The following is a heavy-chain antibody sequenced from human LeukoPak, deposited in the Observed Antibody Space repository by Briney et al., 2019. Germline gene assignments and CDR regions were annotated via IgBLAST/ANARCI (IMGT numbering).Heavy chain of an antibody. J-gene: IGHJ4*02. V-gene: IGHV3-48*03. CDR3: ARELVAGSFDY. CDR2: ISSSGSTK. CDR1: GFTVSSYE. Sequence: GGSLRLSCAVSGFTVSSYEMNWVRQAPGKGLEWVSHISSSGSTKHYADSVKGRLTISRDNAKNSLYLQMNSLRGEDTAVYYCARELVAGSFDYWGQGTLVTVSS. D-gene: IGHD6-19*01.